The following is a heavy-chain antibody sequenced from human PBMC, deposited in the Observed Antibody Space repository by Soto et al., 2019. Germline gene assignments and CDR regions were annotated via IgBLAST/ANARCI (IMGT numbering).Heavy chain of an antibody. V-gene: IGHV1-46*01. CDR3: ARAFVGGTTGSLKYYFDY. Sequence: GASVKVSCKASGYTFTSYYMHGVRQAPGQGLEWMGIINPSGGSTSYAQKFQGRVTMTRDTSTSTVCMELSSLRSEDTAVYYCARAFVGGTTGSLKYYFDYCGQGTLVTVCS. J-gene: IGHJ4*02. CDR2: INPSGGST. CDR1: GYTFTSYY. D-gene: IGHD1-1*01.